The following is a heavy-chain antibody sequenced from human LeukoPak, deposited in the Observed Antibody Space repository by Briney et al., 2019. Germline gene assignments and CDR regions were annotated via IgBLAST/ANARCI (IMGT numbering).Heavy chain of an antibody. CDR3: AKDPKWVRGVIIRDYYYYMDV. D-gene: IGHD3-10*01. J-gene: IGHJ6*03. V-gene: IGHV3-30*02. Sequence: GESLKISCAASGFTFSSYGMHWVRQAPGKGLEWVAFIRYDGSNKYYADSVKGLFTISRDNSKNTLYLQMNSLRAEDTAVYYCAKDPKWVRGVIIRDYYYYMDVWGKGTTVTVSS. CDR1: GFTFSSYG. CDR2: IRYDGSNK.